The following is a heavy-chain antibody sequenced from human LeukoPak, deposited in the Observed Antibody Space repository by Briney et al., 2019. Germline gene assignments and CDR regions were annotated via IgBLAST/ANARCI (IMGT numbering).Heavy chain of an antibody. CDR3: ARAYCSGGSCYSGWFDP. CDR2: IIPIFGTA. J-gene: IGHJ5*02. V-gene: IGHV1-69*01. CDR1: GGTFSSYA. D-gene: IGHD2-15*01. Sequence: SSVTVSCKASGGTFSSYAISWVRQAPGQGLEWMGGIIPIFGTANYAQKFQGRVTITADESTSTAYMELSSLRSEDTAVYYCARAYCSGGSCYSGWFDPWGQGTLVTVSS.